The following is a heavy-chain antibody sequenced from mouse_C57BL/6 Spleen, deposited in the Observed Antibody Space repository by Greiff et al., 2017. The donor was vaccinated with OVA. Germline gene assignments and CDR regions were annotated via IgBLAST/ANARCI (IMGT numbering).Heavy chain of an antibody. J-gene: IGHJ4*01. CDR1: GYAFSSSW. V-gene: IGHV1-82*01. Sequence: QVQLQQSGPELVKPGASVKISCKASGYAFSSSWMNWVKQRPGKGLEWIGRIYPGDGDTNYNGKFKGKATLTADKSSSTSYMQLSILTSEDSAVYFCARWGVTTAMDYWGQGTSVTVSS. CDR2: IYPGDGDT. D-gene: IGHD2-2*01. CDR3: ARWGVTTAMDY.